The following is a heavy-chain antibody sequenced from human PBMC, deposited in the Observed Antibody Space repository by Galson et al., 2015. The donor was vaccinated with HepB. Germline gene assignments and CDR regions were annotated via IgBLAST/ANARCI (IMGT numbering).Heavy chain of an antibody. CDR1: GDSVSSNRTA. Sequence: CAISGDSVSSNRTAWNWIRQSPSRGPEWLGRTYYVSRWNTEYPISVKSRISIKPDISKNQFSLQLNSVTPDDTAVYYCVRRLGTTGLKYWGLGTLVTVSS. CDR3: VRRLGTTGLKY. CDR2: TYYVSRWNT. D-gene: IGHD1-7*01. V-gene: IGHV6-1*01. J-gene: IGHJ4*02.